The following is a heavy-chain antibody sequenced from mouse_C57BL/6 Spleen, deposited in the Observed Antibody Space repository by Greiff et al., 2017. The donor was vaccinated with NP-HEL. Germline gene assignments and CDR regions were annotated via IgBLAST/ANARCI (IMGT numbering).Heavy chain of an antibody. D-gene: IGHD2-3*01. CDR2: ISRGSSTT. Sequence: EVMLVESGGGLVKPGGSLKLSCAASGFTFSDYGMHWVRQAPEQGLEWVAYISRGSSTTYYADTVKGRFTISRDNATNTLFLQLTSLRSEDTAMYYCARIYDGYYGAYWGQGTLVTVSA. CDR3: ARIYDGYYGAY. CDR1: GFTFSDYG. J-gene: IGHJ3*01. V-gene: IGHV5-17*01.